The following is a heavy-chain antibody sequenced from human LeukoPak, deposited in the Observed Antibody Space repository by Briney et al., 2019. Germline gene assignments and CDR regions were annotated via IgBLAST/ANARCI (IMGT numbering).Heavy chain of an antibody. CDR2: ISYDGSNK. Sequence: GGSLRLSCAASGFTFSSYGMHWVRQAPGKGLEWVAVISYDGSNKYYADSVKGRFTISRDNSKNTLYLQMNSLRAEDTAVYYCAKDDGAVKYSSSGGDYWGQGTLVTVSS. CDR3: AKDDGAVKYSSSGGDY. J-gene: IGHJ4*02. D-gene: IGHD6-13*01. V-gene: IGHV3-30*18. CDR1: GFTFSSYG.